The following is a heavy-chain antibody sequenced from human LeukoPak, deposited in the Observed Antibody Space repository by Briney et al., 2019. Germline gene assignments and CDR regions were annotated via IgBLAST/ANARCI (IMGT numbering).Heavy chain of an antibody. CDR3: ARGRYYFDY. CDR2: INHSGST. Sequence: PGGSLRLSCAASGFTFSSYWMSWIRQPPGKGLEWIGEINHSGSTNYNPSLKSRVTISVDTSKNQFSLKLSSVTAADTAVYYCARGRYYFDYWGQGTLVTVSS. V-gene: IGHV4-34*01. CDR1: GFTFSSYW. J-gene: IGHJ4*02.